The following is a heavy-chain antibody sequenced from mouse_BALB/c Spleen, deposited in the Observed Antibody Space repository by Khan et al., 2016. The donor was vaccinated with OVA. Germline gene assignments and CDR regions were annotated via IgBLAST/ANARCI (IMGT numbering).Heavy chain of an antibody. J-gene: IGHJ3*01. CDR1: GYTFTSYT. CDR3: VRDGADYRNDGGFAY. V-gene: IGHV1-4*01. D-gene: IGHD2-14*01. Sequence: VQLQQSGAELARPGASVKMSCKASGYTFTSYTIHWIKLRPGQGLEWIGYINPSNGYTNYNQKFKDKATLTADKSSSTAYMQLSSLTSDDSTVYNGVRDGADYRNDGGFAYWGQGTLVTVSS. CDR2: INPSNGYT.